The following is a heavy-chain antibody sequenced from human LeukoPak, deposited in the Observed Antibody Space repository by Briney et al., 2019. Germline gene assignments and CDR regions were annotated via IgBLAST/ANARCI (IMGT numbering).Heavy chain of an antibody. J-gene: IGHJ4*02. V-gene: IGHV4-31*03. CDR3: ARLSYDSSGYLDY. CDR1: GGSISSGGYY. Sequence: SQTLSLTCTVSGGSISSGGYYWSWIREHPGKGLEWIGYIYYSGSTYYNPSLKSRVTISVDTSKNQFSLKLSSVTAADTAVYYCARLSYDSSGYLDYWGQGTLVTVSS. D-gene: IGHD3-22*01. CDR2: IYYSGST.